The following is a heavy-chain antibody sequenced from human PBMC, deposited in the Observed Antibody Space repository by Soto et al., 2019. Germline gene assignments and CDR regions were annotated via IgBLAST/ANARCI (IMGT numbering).Heavy chain of an antibody. J-gene: IGHJ4*02. D-gene: IGHD3-16*02. CDR2: ISSSSSYT. Sequence: QVQLVESGGGLVKPGGTLRLSCAASGFTFSDYYMSWIRQAPGKGLEWVSYISSSSSYTNYADSVKGRFTISSDNAKNSLYLQMNSLRAEDTALYYCARDYFTYDYVWGSYRYLDYWGQGTLVTVSS. CDR3: ARDYFTYDYVWGSYRYLDY. CDR1: GFTFSDYY. V-gene: IGHV3-11*06.